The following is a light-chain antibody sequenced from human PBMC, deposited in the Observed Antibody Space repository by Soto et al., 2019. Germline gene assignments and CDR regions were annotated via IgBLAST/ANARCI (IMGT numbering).Light chain of an antibody. CDR2: DVT. CDR1: SSDVGLYNY. J-gene: IGLJ1*01. CDR3: SSFTTSSTYA. V-gene: IGLV2-14*01. Sequence: QSALTQPASVSGPPGQSIAISCTGTSSDVGLYNYVSWYQQHPDKVPKLIIYDVTNRPSGVSDRFSGSKSGNTASLTISGLQADDEADYYCSSFTTSSTYAFGTGTKLTVL.